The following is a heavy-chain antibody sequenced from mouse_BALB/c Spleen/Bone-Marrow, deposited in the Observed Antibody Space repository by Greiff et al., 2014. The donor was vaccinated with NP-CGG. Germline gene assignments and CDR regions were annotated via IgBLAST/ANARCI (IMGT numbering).Heavy chain of an antibody. Sequence: VQLQQSGAELAKPGASVKMSCKASGYTFTSYWMHWVKQRPGQGLEWTGYINPSTGYTEYNQKFKDKATLTADKSSSTAYMQLSSLTSEDSAVYYCARGYYGSSLVYWGQGTLVTVSA. CDR2: INPSTGYT. V-gene: IGHV1-7*01. D-gene: IGHD1-1*01. CDR3: ARGYYGSSLVY. J-gene: IGHJ3*01. CDR1: GYTFTSYW.